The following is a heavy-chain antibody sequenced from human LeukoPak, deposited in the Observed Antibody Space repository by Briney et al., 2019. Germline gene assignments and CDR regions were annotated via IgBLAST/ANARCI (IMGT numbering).Heavy chain of an antibody. CDR1: GYTFTSYG. V-gene: IGHV1-18*01. CDR3: ARYCSSTSCYDYYYGMDV. J-gene: IGHJ6*02. D-gene: IGHD2-2*01. Sequence: ASVKVSCKASGYTFTSYGISWVRQAPGQGLEWMGWISAYNGNTNYAQKLRGRVTMTTDTSTSTAYMELRSLRSDDTAVYYCARYCSSTSCYDYYYGMDVWGQGTTVTVSS. CDR2: ISAYNGNT.